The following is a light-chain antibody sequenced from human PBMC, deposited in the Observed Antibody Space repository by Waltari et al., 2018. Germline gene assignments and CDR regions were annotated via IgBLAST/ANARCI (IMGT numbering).Light chain of an antibody. Sequence: QTVVTQEPSFSVSPGGTVTLTCGLSSGPVSSRHYPSWHQQTPGQTPRTLIYSTNSRSSGVPERFSGSILGNKAALTITGAQADDESVYYCVLHMGNLVFGGVVFGGGTKLTVL. CDR3: VLHMGNLVFGGVV. CDR2: STN. CDR1: SGPVSSRHY. V-gene: IGLV8-61*01. J-gene: IGLJ2*01.